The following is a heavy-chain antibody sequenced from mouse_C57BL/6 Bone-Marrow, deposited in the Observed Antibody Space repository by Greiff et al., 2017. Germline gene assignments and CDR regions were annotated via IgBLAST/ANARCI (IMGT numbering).Heavy chain of an antibody. CDR3: ARGGWLLFLDY. D-gene: IGHD2-3*01. J-gene: IGHJ2*01. Sequence: VKQRPGQGLEWIGMIHPNSGSTNYNEKFKSKATLTVDKSSSTAYMQLSSLTSEDSAVYYCARGGWLLFLDYWGQGTTLTVSS. CDR2: IHPNSGST. V-gene: IGHV1-64*01.